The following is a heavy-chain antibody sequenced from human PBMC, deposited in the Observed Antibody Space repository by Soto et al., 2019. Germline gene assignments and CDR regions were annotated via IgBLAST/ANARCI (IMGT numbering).Heavy chain of an antibody. CDR1: GGSISSGGYY. Sequence: QVQLQESGPGLVKPSQTLPLTCTVSGGSISSGGYYWSWIRQHPRKGLEWIGYIYYSGSTYYNPSLKSRVTISVDTSKNQSSLKLSSVTAANTAVYSCARDTGNSNVLGYWGQGTLVTVS. J-gene: IGHJ4*02. D-gene: IGHD4-4*01. V-gene: IGHV4-31*03. CDR2: IYYSGST. CDR3: ARDTGNSNVLGY.